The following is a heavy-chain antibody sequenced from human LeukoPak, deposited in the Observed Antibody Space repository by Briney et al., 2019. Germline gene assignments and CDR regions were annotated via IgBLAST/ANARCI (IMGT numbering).Heavy chain of an antibody. CDR3: ARGGIASYYMDV. CDR1: GGSTSSYY. V-gene: IGHV4-4*07. D-gene: IGHD6-13*01. CDR2: IYTSGST. Sequence: NSSETLSLTCTVSGGSTSSYYWSWIRQPAGKGLEWIGRIYTSGSTNYNPSPKSRVTMSVDTSKNQFSLKLSSVTAADTAVYYCARGGIASYYMDVWGKGTTVTVSS. J-gene: IGHJ6*03.